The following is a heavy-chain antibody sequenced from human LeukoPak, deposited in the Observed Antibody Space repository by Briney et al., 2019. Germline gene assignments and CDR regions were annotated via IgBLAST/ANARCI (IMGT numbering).Heavy chain of an antibody. CDR2: ISPNSDNI. CDR3: VRETGWLFDF. J-gene: IGHJ4*02. V-gene: IGHV3-11*04. CDR1: GFPFRDRY. Sequence: GGSLRLSCAATGFPFRDRYMSWIRQAPGKGMEWVAYISPNSDNIHYADSVKGRFTISRDNAKNSLFLQVNSLRAEDTAVYYCVRETGWLFDFWGQGTLVIVSS. D-gene: IGHD5-12*01.